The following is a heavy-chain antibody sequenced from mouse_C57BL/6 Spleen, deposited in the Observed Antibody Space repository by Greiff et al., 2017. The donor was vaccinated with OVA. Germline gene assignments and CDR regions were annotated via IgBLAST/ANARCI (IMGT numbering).Heavy chain of an antibody. Sequence: EVQVVESGGDLVKPGGSLKLSCAASGFTFSSYGMSWVRQTPDKRLEWVATISSGGSYTYYPDSVKGRFTISRDNAKNTLYLQMSSLKSEDTAMYYCARHPFYDYGDYWGQGTTLTVSS. V-gene: IGHV5-6*01. CDR2: ISSGGSYT. CDR3: ARHPFYDYGDY. J-gene: IGHJ2*01. CDR1: GFTFSSYG. D-gene: IGHD2-4*01.